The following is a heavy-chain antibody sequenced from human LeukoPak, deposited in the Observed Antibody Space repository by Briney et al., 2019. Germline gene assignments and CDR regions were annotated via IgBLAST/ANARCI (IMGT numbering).Heavy chain of an antibody. Sequence: GGSLRLSCAASGFTFSTYALSWVRQAPGKGLEWVSAISGRGDRTYYADSMKGRFTISRDNSKNTLYLQVNSLRAEDTAMYYCARNILFAFDIWGQGTMVTVSS. CDR3: ARNILFAFDI. D-gene: IGHD2/OR15-2a*01. J-gene: IGHJ3*02. V-gene: IGHV3-23*01. CDR2: ISGRGDRT. CDR1: GFTFSTYA.